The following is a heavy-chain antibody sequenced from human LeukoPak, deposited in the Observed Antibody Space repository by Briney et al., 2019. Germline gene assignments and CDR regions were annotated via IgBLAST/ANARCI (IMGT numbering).Heavy chain of an antibody. D-gene: IGHD2-15*01. Sequence: SETLSLTCTVSGGSISSSSYYWGWIRQPPGKGLEWIGSIYYSGSTYYNPSLKSRVTISVDTSKNQFSLKLSSVTAADTAVYYCARNGGGSWRGALHWFDPWGQGTLVTVSS. CDR2: IYYSGST. CDR1: GGSISSSSYY. V-gene: IGHV4-39*07. J-gene: IGHJ5*02. CDR3: ARNGGGSWRGALHWFDP.